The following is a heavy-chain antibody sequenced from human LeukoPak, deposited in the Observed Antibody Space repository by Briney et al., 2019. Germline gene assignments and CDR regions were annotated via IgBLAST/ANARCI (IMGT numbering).Heavy chain of an antibody. CDR3: ARDSPASSSYFDY. CDR1: GFTFSSYA. Sequence: GGSLRLSCAASGFTFSSYAMSWVRQAPGKGLEWVSYISSSSSTIYYADSVKGRFTISRDNAKNSLYLQMNSLRAEDTAVYYCARDSPASSSYFDYWGQGTLVTVSS. J-gene: IGHJ4*02. CDR2: ISSSSSTI. V-gene: IGHV3-48*01. D-gene: IGHD6-6*01.